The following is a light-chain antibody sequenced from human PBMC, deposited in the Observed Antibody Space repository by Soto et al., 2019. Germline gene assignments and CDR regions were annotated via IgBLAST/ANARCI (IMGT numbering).Light chain of an antibody. V-gene: IGLV2-8*01. CDR2: EVS. J-gene: IGLJ1*01. CDR1: SSDVGGYNY. CDR3: SSYAGSTAYV. Sequence: LAQPPSASGAPGQSVTISCTGTSSDVGGYNYVSWYQQHPGKAPKLMIYEVSKRPSGVPDRFSGSKSGNTASLTVSGLQAEDEADYYCSSYAGSTAYVFGTGTKVTVL.